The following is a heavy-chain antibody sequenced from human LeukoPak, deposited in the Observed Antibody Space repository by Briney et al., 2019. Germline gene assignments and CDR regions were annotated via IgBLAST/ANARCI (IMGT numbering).Heavy chain of an antibody. CDR2: INPNSGGT. CDR3: ARAGYYQNWFDP. Sequence: ASVQVSCKASGYTFTGYYMHWVRQAPGQGLEWMGWINPNSGGTNYAQKFQGRVTMTRDTSISTAYMELSRLRSDDTAVYYCARAGYYQNWFDPWGQGTLVTVSS. V-gene: IGHV1-2*02. CDR1: GYTFTGYY. J-gene: IGHJ5*02. D-gene: IGHD3-22*01.